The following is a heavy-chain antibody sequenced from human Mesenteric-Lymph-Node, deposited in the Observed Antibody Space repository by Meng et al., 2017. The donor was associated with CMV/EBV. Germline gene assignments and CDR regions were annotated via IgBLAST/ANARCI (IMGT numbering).Heavy chain of an antibody. Sequence: GESLKISCAASGFTFRSYVMTWVRQAPGKGLEWVASISGSGDSAYYADSVKGRFTISRDNSKSTMYVQMSSLRGEDTALYYCAKTQNQDPTSYYFDCWGQGTLVTVSS. CDR2: ISGSGDSA. CDR1: GFTFRSYV. V-gene: IGHV3-23*01. J-gene: IGHJ4*02. CDR3: AKTQNQDPTSYYFDC.